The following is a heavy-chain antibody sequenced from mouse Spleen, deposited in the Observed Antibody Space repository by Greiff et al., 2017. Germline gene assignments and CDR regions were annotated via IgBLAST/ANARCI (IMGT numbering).Heavy chain of an antibody. D-gene: IGHD1-2*01. CDR2: ISSGGSYT. CDR3: ARRPATAY. J-gene: IGHJ3*01. Sequence: EVQGVESGGGLVKPGGSLKLSCAASGFTFSSYAMSWVRQTPEKRLEWVATISSGGSYTYYPDSVKGRFTISRDNAKNTLYLQMSSLRSEDTAMYYCARRPATAYWGQGTLVTVSA. CDR1: GFTFSSYA. V-gene: IGHV5-9-3*01.